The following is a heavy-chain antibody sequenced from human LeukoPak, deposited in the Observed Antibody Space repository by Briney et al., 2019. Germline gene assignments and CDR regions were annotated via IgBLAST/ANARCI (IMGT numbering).Heavy chain of an antibody. CDR2: IYYSGST. Sequence: SETLSLTCTVSGGSISSSSYYWGWIRQPPGKGLEWIGSIYYSGSTYYNPSLKSRVTISVDTSKNQLSLRLSGVTAAATAVEHCARDRTGYSYVLYYSGMDVWGQGTTVTVSS. D-gene: IGHD5-18*01. CDR3: ARDRTGYSYVLYYSGMDV. J-gene: IGHJ6*02. CDR1: GGSISSSSYY. V-gene: IGHV4-39*07.